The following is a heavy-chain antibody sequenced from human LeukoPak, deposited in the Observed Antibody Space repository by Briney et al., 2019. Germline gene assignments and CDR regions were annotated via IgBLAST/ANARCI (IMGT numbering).Heavy chain of an antibody. J-gene: IGHJ5*02. D-gene: IGHD6-19*01. Sequence: GGSLRLSCAASGFTLSTYDMHWVRQPTGKGLEWVSGIDIPGNTYYPDSVKGRFTMSRESAKNSLYLQMNNLRAGDTAVYYCARAVAGTHWFDPWGQGTLVTVSS. CDR1: GFTLSTYD. V-gene: IGHV3-13*01. CDR2: IDIPGNT. CDR3: ARAVAGTHWFDP.